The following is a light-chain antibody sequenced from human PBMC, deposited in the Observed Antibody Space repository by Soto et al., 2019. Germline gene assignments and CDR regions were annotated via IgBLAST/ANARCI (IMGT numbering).Light chain of an antibody. Sequence: QSALTQPASVSGSPGQSITISCTGTSSDVGSYNLVSWYQQYPGKAPKLIIYEGSKRPSGVSYRFSGSKSGNTASLTISGLQAEDEADYYCCSYAGSSTYVFGGGTKLTVL. CDR1: SSDVGSYNL. CDR3: CSYAGSSTYV. CDR2: EGS. J-gene: IGLJ2*01. V-gene: IGLV2-23*01.